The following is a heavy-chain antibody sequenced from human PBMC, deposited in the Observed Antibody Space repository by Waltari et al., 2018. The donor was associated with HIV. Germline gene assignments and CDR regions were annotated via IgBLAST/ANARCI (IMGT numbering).Heavy chain of an antibody. V-gene: IGHV3-23*01. Sequence: EAQLLESGGGLVQPGGSLRLSCAASGFTFSSYGMSWVRQAPGKGLEGVSVICGGSGSTDYADSVKGRFTISRDNSKNTLYLQMNSLRAEDTAVYYCAKSGGWYYYERSGYAGIWGQGTMVTVSS. CDR3: AKSGGWYYYERSGYAGI. J-gene: IGHJ3*02. D-gene: IGHD3-22*01. CDR2: ICGGSGST. CDR1: GFTFSSYG.